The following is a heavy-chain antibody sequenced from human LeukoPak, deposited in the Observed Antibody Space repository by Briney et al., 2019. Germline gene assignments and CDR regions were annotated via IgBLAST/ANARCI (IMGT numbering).Heavy chain of an antibody. CDR3: ARDLYGDYWYFDL. CDR2: INSDGSKI. CDR1: GFTFSSYW. J-gene: IGHJ2*01. Sequence: GGSLSLSCAASGFTFSSYWIHWVRQAPGKGLVWFSRINSDGSKIRYADSVKGRFTISRDNAKNTVYLQMNSLRAEDTAIYYCARDLYGDYWYFDLWGRGTLVTVSS. D-gene: IGHD4-17*01. V-gene: IGHV3-74*01.